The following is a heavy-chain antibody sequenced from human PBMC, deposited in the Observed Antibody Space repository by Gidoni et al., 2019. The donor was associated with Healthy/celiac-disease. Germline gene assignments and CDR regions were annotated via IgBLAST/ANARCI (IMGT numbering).Heavy chain of an antibody. CDR3: AGRPPTVTPRHYYGMDV. Sequence: QLQLQESGPGLVKPSETLSLTCTVSGGSISSSSYYWGWIREPPGKGLEWIGSIYYSGRTYNNPPLKSRATISVSPSKNRFSRKLSSVTAANPAVYYGAGRPPTVTPRHYYGMDVWGQGTTVTVSS. CDR2: IYYSGRT. V-gene: IGHV4-39*07. J-gene: IGHJ6*02. CDR1: GGSISSSSYY. D-gene: IGHD4-17*01.